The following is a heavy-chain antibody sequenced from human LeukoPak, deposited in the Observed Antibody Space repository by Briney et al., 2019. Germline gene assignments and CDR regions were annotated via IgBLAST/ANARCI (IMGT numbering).Heavy chain of an antibody. V-gene: IGHV4-59*01. CDR3: ARGAYYYGSGSYYNVYYYYMDV. CDR2: IYYSGST. J-gene: IGHJ6*03. CDR1: GGSISSYY. Sequence: SETLSLTCTVSGGSISSYYWSWIRQPPGKGLEWIGYIYYSGSTNYNPSLKSRVTISVDTSKNQFSLKLSSVTAADTAVYYCARGAYYYGSGSYYNVYYYYMDVWGKGTTVTISS. D-gene: IGHD3-10*01.